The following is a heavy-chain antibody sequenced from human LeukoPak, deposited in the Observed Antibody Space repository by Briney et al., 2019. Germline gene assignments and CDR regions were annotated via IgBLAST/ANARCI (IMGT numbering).Heavy chain of an antibody. CDR2: INHSGST. D-gene: IGHD6-6*01. Sequence: SETLSLTCAVYGGSFSGYYWSWIRQPPGKGLEWIGEINHSGSTNYNPSLKSRVTISVDTSKNQFSLKLSSVTAADTAVYYCARVRRGIAARRNYYYYMDVWGKGTTVTVSS. J-gene: IGHJ6*03. CDR3: ARVRRGIAARRNYYYYMDV. V-gene: IGHV4-34*01. CDR1: GGSFSGYY.